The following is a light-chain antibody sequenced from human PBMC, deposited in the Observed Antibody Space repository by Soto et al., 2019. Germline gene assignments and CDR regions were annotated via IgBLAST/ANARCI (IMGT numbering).Light chain of an antibody. J-gene: IGKJ4*01. Sequence: DIQMTQSPSSLSASVGDRVTITCRASQSISSYLNWYQQKPGKAPNLLIYGASSLHSGVPSRFSGSGSGTEFTLTISSLQPDDFAAYYCQQSYSTPVTFGGGTKVEIK. CDR2: GAS. CDR1: QSISSY. CDR3: QQSYSTPVT. V-gene: IGKV1-39*01.